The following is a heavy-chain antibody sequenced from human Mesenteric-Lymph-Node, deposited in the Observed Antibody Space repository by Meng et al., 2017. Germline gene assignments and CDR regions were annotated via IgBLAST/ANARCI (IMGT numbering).Heavy chain of an antibody. Sequence: GGSLRPSCAASGFTFSNYWMSWVRQAPGKGLEWVANIKQDGSEKYYVDSVKGRFTISRDNAENSMYLQMGSLRGEDTAVYYCASGGQYFRYWGQGTLVTVSS. V-gene: IGHV3-7*01. J-gene: IGHJ4*02. CDR3: ASGGQYFRY. D-gene: IGHD2/OR15-2a*01. CDR2: IKQDGSEK. CDR1: GFTFSNYW.